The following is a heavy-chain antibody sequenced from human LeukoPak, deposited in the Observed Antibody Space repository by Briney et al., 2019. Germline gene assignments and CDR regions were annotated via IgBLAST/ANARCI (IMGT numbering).Heavy chain of an antibody. CDR1: GGSISSSSYY. J-gene: IGHJ5*02. CDR3: AREHSSSWCRPVRFDP. V-gene: IGHV4-39*07. Sequence: PSQTLSLTCTVSGGSISSSSYYWGWIRQPPGRGQERNESKHYSGSIYYNPSLKGRVTISVDQPNNLHSPKLTSVTPADTAVHYCAREHSSSWCRPVRFDPWGQRALVTVSS. D-gene: IGHD6-13*01. CDR2: KHYSGSI.